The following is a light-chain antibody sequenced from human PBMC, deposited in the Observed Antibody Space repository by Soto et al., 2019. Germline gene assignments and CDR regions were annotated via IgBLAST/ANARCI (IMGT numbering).Light chain of an antibody. Sequence: DIQMTQSPSTLSATAGDRVTITCRASQSISSWLAWYQPKPGKAPKLLIYKASSLESGVPSRFSGSGSGTEFTLTIRRLEPEDFAVYYCQQYGSSSSFGQGTKVDIK. J-gene: IGKJ1*01. CDR2: KAS. CDR1: QSISSW. V-gene: IGKV1-5*03. CDR3: QQYGSSSS.